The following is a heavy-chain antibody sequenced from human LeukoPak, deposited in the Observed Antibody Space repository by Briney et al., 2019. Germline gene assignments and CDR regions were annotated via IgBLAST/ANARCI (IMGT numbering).Heavy chain of an antibody. CDR1: GFTFSSYW. V-gene: IGHV3-7*01. CDR2: IKQDGSEK. D-gene: IGHD3-22*01. Sequence: GGSLRLSCAASGFTFSSYWMSWVRQAPGKGLEWVANIKQDGSEKYYVDSVKGRFTISSDNAKNSLYLQMNSLRAEDTAVYYCARVGYYDSSGYYDDAFDIWGQGTMVTVSS. CDR3: ARVGYYDSSGYYDDAFDI. J-gene: IGHJ3*02.